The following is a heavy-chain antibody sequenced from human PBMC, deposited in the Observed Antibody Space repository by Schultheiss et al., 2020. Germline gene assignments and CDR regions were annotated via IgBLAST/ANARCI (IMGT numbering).Heavy chain of an antibody. V-gene: IGHV4-61*01. J-gene: IGHJ6*03. CDR3: ARTSGGYYYYYMDV. CDR2: INHSGST. CDR1: GGSVSSGSYY. D-gene: IGHD4-23*01. Sequence: SQTLSLTCTVSGGSVSSGSYYWSWIRQPPGKGLEWIGEINHSGSTNYNPSLKSRVTISVDTSKNQFSLKLSSVTAADTAVYYCARTSGGYYYYYMDVWGKGTTVTVSS.